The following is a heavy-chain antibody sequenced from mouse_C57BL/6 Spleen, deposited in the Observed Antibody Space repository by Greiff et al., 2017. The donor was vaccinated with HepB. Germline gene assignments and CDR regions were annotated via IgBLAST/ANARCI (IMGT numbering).Heavy chain of an antibody. CDR1: GFTFSDYG. J-gene: IGHJ3*01. CDR2: ISSGSSTI. D-gene: IGHD2-1*01. V-gene: IGHV5-17*01. Sequence: VQLKESGGGLVKPGGSLKLSCAASGFTFSDYGMHWVRQAPEKGLEWVAYISSGSSTIYYADTVKGRFTISRDNAKNTLFLQMTSLRSEDTAMYYCARWGGNSFAYWGQGTLVTVSA. CDR3: ARWGGNSFAY.